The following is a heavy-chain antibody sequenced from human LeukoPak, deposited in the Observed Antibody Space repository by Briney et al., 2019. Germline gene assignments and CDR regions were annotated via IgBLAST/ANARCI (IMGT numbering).Heavy chain of an antibody. Sequence: PSETLSLTCAVSGGSISSSNWWSWVRQPPGKGLEWIGEIYHSGSTNYNPSLKSRVTISVDKSKNQFSLKLSSVTAADTAVYYCAREGYCSSTSCQTRAFDIWGQGTMVTVSS. V-gene: IGHV4-4*02. J-gene: IGHJ3*02. CDR1: GGSISSSNW. D-gene: IGHD2-2*01. CDR3: AREGYCSSTSCQTRAFDI. CDR2: IYHSGST.